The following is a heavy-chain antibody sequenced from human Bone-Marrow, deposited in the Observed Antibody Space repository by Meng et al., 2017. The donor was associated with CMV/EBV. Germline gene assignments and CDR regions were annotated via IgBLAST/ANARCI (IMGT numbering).Heavy chain of an antibody. CDR1: GFALSTSGMR. CDR3: ARGPFGAVTCYFDY. CDR2: IDWDDDK. Sequence: SGPTLVKPTQTLTLTCSFSGFALSTSGMRVSWIRQPPGKSLEWLARIDWDDDKLYSTSLKTRLTISKDTSKNQMVLTMTNMDPVDTATYYCARGPFGAVTCYFDYWGQGTLVTVSS. D-gene: IGHD3-3*01. V-gene: IGHV2-70D*14. J-gene: IGHJ4*02.